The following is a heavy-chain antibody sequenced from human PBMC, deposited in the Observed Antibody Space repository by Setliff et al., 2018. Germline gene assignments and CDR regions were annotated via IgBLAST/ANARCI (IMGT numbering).Heavy chain of an antibody. D-gene: IGHD3-10*01. CDR2: IRASSDYI. V-gene: IGHV3-21*01. Sequence: ETLSLTCTVSGGSISSSSCDWGWIRQAPGQGLEWVSSIRASSDYIYYAGSVKGRFTISRDNTKNSLDLQMNSLGVDDTAVYYCAKYRYYGSGTIINYFDYWGQGTLVTVSS. J-gene: IGHJ4*02. CDR1: GGSISSSS. CDR3: AKYRYYGSGTIINYFDY.